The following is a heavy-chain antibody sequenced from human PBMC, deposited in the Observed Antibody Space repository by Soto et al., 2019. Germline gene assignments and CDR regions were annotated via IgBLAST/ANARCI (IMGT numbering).Heavy chain of an antibody. V-gene: IGHV3-23*01. CDR1: GFTFSSYA. Sequence: EVQLLESGGGLVQPGGSLRLSCAASGFTFSSYAMSCVRHAPGKWLEWVSAISGSGGSTYYADSVMGRFTISRDYSKNTLYLQMNSLRAEDTAVYYCAKDWRAGRGAPPTDWGQGTLVTVSS. CDR2: ISGSGGST. D-gene: IGHD3-10*01. J-gene: IGHJ4*02. CDR3: AKDWRAGRGAPPTD.